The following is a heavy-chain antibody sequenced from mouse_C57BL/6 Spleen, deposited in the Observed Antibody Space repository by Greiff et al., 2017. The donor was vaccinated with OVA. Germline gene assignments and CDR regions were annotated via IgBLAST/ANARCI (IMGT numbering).Heavy chain of an antibody. D-gene: IGHD2-1*01. CDR2: IDPSDSYT. CDR3: ARRDGNYPYDFDY. J-gene: IGHJ2*01. Sequence: VQLQQPGAELVMPGASVKLSCKASGYTFTSYWMHWVKQRPGQGLEWIGEIDPSDSYTNYNQKFKGKSTLTVDKSSSTAYMQLSSLTSEDSAVYYCARRDGNYPYDFDYWGQGTTLTVSS. CDR1: GYTFTSYW. V-gene: IGHV1-69*01.